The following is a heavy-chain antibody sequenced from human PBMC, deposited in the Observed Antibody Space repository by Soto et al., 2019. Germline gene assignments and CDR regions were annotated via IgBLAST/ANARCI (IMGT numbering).Heavy chain of an antibody. CDR1: GFTFSTYG. CDR2: ISYDGYLK. Sequence: EGSLRLSCAASGFTFSTYGMQWVRQAPGKGLGWVAVISYDGYLKYYVDAVKGRFPVARDNSKNTLFLEMNSLRVEDTAVYFCAKDFKVSGSHYGTLNYYYGMDVWGQGTTVTVSS. D-gene: IGHD3-10*01. J-gene: IGHJ6*02. CDR3: AKDFKVSGSHYGTLNYYYGMDV. V-gene: IGHV3-30*18.